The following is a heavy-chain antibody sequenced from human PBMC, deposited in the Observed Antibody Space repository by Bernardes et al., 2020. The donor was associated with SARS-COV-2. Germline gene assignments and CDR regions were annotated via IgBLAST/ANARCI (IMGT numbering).Heavy chain of an antibody. Sequence: GGSLRLSCGASGLSFSSCAMSWVRQVPGQGLEWVSVITGGGETSHYADSVKGRFTISRDNSRDTLYLQMNSLRADDTAVYYCVSLGALLLRSSRFDAWGRGTLVTVSS. J-gene: IGHJ5*02. CDR1: GLSFSSCA. D-gene: IGHD3-16*01. CDR2: ITGGGETS. CDR3: VSLGALLLRSSRFDA. V-gene: IGHV3-23*01.